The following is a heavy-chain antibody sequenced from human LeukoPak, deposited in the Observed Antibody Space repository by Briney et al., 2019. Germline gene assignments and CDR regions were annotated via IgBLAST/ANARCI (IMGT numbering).Heavy chain of an antibody. D-gene: IGHD6-13*01. CDR3: ARVGQQLVHWSDP. V-gene: IGHV4-39*07. CDR2: IYTSGST. J-gene: IGHJ5*02. Sequence: KPSETLSLTCTVSGGSISSSSYYWGWIRQPPGKGLEWIGRIYTSGSTNYNPSLKSRVTISVDTSKNQFSLKLSSVTAADTAVYYCARVGQQLVHWSDPWGQGTLITVSS. CDR1: GGSISSSSYY.